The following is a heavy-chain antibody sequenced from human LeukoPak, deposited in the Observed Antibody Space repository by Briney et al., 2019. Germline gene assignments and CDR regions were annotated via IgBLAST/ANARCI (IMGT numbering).Heavy chain of an antibody. CDR2: IYYSGST. D-gene: IGHD6-13*01. CDR3: ASLYGSSWPPFDY. V-gene: IGHV4-39*07. Sequence: IPSETLSLTCSVSGGSISSSGYYWGWIRQPPGKGLEWIGSIYYSGSTYYNPSLKSRVTISIDKSKNQFSLKLSSVTAADTAVYYCASLYGSSWPPFDYWGQGTLVTVSS. CDR1: GGSISSSGYY. J-gene: IGHJ4*02.